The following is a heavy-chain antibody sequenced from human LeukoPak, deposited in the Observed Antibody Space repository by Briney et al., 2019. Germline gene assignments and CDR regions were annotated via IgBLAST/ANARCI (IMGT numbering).Heavy chain of an antibody. CDR2: ISGSGGGT. V-gene: IGHV3-23*01. CDR1: GFTFSGYA. D-gene: IGHD5-24*01. J-gene: IGHJ4*02. Sequence: GGSLRLSCAASGFTFSGYAMSWVRQAPGKGLEWVSLISGSGGGTYYADSVKGRFTIFRDNSKNTQYLQMNSLRAEDTAVYYCAKTGPEDGYNISFDHWGQGTLVTVSS. CDR3: AKTGPEDGYNISFDH.